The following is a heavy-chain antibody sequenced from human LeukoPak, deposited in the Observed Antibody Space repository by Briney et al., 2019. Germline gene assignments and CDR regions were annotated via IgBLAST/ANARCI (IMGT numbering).Heavy chain of an antibody. CDR3: APRVVVITAPFDY. V-gene: IGHV3-30*02. CDR2: IRYDGTDK. CDR1: GFTFSSFG. D-gene: IGHD2-21*01. J-gene: IGHJ4*02. Sequence: GRSPRLSCAASGFTFSSFGMHWVRQAPGKGLEWVAFIRYDGTDKYYADSVKGRFTISRDNSKNTLYLQMNSLRPEDTAVYYCAPRVVVITAPFDYWGQGTLVTVSS.